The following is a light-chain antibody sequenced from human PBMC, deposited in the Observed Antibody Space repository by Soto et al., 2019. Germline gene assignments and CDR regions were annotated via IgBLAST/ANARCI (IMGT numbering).Light chain of an antibody. V-gene: IGKV3-15*01. CDR3: QQYNNWPPDRM. Sequence: EIVMTQSPATLSVSPGERATLSCRASQSVSSNLAWYQQKPGQAPRLLIYGASTRATGIPARFSGSGSGTEFTLTISSLQSEDFAIYFCQQYNNWPPDRMFGQGTKLEIK. J-gene: IGKJ1*01. CDR1: QSVSSN. CDR2: GAS.